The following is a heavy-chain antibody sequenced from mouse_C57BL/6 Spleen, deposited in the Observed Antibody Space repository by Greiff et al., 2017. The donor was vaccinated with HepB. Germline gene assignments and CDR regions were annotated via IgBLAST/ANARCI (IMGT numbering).Heavy chain of an antibody. CDR1: GFTFSDYY. Sequence: EVQLVESEGGLVQPGSSMKLSCTASGFTFSDYYMAWVRQVPEKGLEWVANINYDGSSTYYLDSLKSRFIISRDNAKNILYLQMSSLKSEDTATYFCARGGTDFDYWGQGTPLTGSS. D-gene: IGHD3-3*01. CDR2: INYDGSST. J-gene: IGHJ2*01. V-gene: IGHV5-16*01. CDR3: ARGGTDFDY.